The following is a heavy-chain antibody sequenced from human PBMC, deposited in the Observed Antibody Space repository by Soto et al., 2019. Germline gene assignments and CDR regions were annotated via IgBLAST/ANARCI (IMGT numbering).Heavy chain of an antibody. J-gene: IGHJ2*01. Sequence: EVQLVESGGGLVQPGRSLRLSCAASGFTFNDYAMNWVRQAPGKGLEWVSSISWNSGNIVYADSVKGRFTISMDNAKNSLYLQMSSLRSGDTALCYWAKRHAPSVLSYCELWGWGVVVTVSS. D-gene: IGHD3-3*01. CDR2: ISWNSGNI. CDR3: AKRHAPSVLSYCEL. CDR1: GFTFNDYA. V-gene: IGHV3-9*01.